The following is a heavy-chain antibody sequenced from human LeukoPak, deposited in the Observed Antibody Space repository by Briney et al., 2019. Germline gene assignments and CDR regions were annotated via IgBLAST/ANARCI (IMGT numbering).Heavy chain of an antibody. V-gene: IGHV3-30*02. CDR1: GFTFSSYG. CDR2: IRYDGSNN. D-gene: IGHD6-13*01. CDR3: AKRHLVAAGTYYYYGMDV. Sequence: GGSLRLSCAASGFTFSSYGMHWVRQAPGKGLEWVAFIRYDGSNNYYADSVKGRFTISRDNSKNTLYLQMNSLGAEDTAVYYCAKRHLVAAGTYYYYGMDVWGQGTTVTVSS. J-gene: IGHJ6*02.